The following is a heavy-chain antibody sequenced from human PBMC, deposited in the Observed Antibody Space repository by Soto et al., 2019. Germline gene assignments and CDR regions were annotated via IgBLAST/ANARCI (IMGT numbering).Heavy chain of an antibody. Sequence: SETLSLTXAAYGGSFSGYYWSWIRQPPGKGLEWIGEINHSGSTNYNPSLKSRVTISVDTSKNQFSLKLSSVTAADTAVYYCARGRGAYYDFWSGYYTRWFDPWGQGTLVTVSS. CDR3: ARGRGAYYDFWSGYYTRWFDP. V-gene: IGHV4-34*01. CDR1: GGSFSGYY. D-gene: IGHD3-3*01. CDR2: INHSGST. J-gene: IGHJ5*02.